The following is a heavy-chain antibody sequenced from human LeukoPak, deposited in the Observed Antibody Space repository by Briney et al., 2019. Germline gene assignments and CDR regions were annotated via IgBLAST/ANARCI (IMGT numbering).Heavy chain of an antibody. Sequence: GGSLRLSCAASGFTFSSYGMHWVRQAPGKGLEWVAVISYDGSNKYYADSVRGRFTISRDNSKNTLYLQMNSLRAEDTAVYYCAKGNWFDPWGQGTLVTVSS. CDR1: GFTFSSYG. J-gene: IGHJ5*02. V-gene: IGHV3-30*18. CDR2: ISYDGSNK. CDR3: AKGNWFDP.